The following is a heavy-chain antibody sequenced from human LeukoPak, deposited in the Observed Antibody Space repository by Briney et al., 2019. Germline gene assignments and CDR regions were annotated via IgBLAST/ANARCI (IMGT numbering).Heavy chain of an antibody. V-gene: IGHV4-59*08. J-gene: IGHJ3*02. Sequence: SETLSLTCTVSGGSISSYYWSWIRQPPGKGLEWIGYIYYSGSTNYNPSLKSRVTISVDTSKNQFSLKLSSVTAADTAVYYCASGVATEDAFDIWGQGTMVTVSS. CDR3: ASGVATEDAFDI. CDR1: GGSISSYY. D-gene: IGHD1-26*01. CDR2: IYYSGST.